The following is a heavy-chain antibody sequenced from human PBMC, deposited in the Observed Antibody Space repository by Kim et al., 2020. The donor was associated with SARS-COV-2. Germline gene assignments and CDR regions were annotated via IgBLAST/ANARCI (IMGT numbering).Heavy chain of an antibody. V-gene: IGHV1-2*06. D-gene: IGHD3-3*01. CDR2: INPNSGGT. CDR3: ASSDNDFWSGPNY. CDR1: GYTFTGYY. Sequence: ASVKVSCKASGYTFTGYYMHWVRQAPGQGLEWMGRINPNSGGTNYAQKFQGRVTMTRDTSISTAYMELSRLRSDDTAVYYCASSDNDFWSGPNYWGQGTLVTVSS. J-gene: IGHJ4*02.